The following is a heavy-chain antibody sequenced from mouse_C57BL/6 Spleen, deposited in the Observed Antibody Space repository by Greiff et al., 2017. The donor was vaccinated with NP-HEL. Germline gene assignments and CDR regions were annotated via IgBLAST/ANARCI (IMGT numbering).Heavy chain of an antibody. CDR2: IYPGSGST. J-gene: IGHJ4*01. Sequence: VQLQQPGAELVKPGASVKMSCKASGYTFTSYWITWVKQRPGQGLEWIGDIYPGSGSTNYNEKFKSKATLTVDTSSSTAYMQLSSLTSEDSAVYYCARKRTAQATGAMDYWGQGTSVTVSS. CDR3: ARKRTAQATGAMDY. V-gene: IGHV1-55*01. D-gene: IGHD3-2*02. CDR1: GYTFTSYW.